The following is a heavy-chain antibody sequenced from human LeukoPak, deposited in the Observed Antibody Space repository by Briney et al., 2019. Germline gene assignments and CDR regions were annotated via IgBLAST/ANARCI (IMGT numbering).Heavy chain of an antibody. CDR1: GFTFSSYA. J-gene: IGHJ4*02. CDR2: ISYDGSNK. Sequence: GGSLRLSCAASGFTFSSYAMHWGREAPGKGLEWVSVISYDGSNKYYADSVKGRFTISRDNSKNTLYLQMNSLRAEDTAVYYCARGGCSSTSCLLDYWGQGTLVTVSS. V-gene: IGHV3-30*01. CDR3: ARGGCSSTSCLLDY. D-gene: IGHD2-2*01.